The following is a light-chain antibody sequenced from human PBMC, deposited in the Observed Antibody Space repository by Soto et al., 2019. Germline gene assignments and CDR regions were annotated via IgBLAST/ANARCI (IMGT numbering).Light chain of an antibody. CDR2: GAS. V-gene: IGKV3-20*01. Sequence: IVLTQSPGTLSLSPGERATLSCRASRSVSSSYLAWYQQKSGQAPRLLIYGASSRATGIPDRFSGSGSGTDFTLTINSLEPEDFAVYYCQQYGSSPRTFGQGTKLEIK. J-gene: IGKJ2*01. CDR1: RSVSSSY. CDR3: QQYGSSPRT.